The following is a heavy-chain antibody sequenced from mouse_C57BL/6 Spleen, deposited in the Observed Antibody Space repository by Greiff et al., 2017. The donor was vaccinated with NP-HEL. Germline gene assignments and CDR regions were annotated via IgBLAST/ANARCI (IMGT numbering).Heavy chain of an antibody. Sequence: EVQLQQSGPELVKPGASVKISCKASGYTFTDYYMNWVKQSHGKSLEWIGDINPNNGGTSYNQKFKGKATLTVDKSSSTAYMELRSLTSEDSAVYYCARSEGVYGNYVDYWGQGTTLTVSS. CDR2: INPNNGGT. D-gene: IGHD2-1*01. CDR1: GYTFTDYY. J-gene: IGHJ2*01. V-gene: IGHV1-26*01. CDR3: ARSEGVYGNYVDY.